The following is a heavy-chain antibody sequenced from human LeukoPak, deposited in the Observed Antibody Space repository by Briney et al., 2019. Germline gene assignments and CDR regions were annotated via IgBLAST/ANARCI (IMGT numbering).Heavy chain of an antibody. CDR2: ISAYNGNT. CDR3: ARLGGRGYSGYDTRYYYYYGMDV. Sequence: ASVKVSCKASGYTFTSYGTSWVRQAPGQGLEWMGWISAYNGNTNYAQKLQGRVTMTTDTSTSTAYMELRSLRSDDTAVYYCARLGGRGYSGYDTRYYYYYGMDVWGQGTTVTVSS. D-gene: IGHD5-12*01. V-gene: IGHV1-18*01. J-gene: IGHJ6*02. CDR1: GYTFTSYG.